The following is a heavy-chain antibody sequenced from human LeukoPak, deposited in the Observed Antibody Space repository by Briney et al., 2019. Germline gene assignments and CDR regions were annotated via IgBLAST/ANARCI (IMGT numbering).Heavy chain of an antibody. CDR1: GYTFTGYY. CDR2: INPNSGGT. Sequence: GASVKVSCKASGYTFTGYYMHWVRQAPGQGLEWMGWINPNSGGTNYAQKFQGRVTMTRDTSISTAYMELSRLRSDDTAVYYCATGATGVVNAFDIWGQGTMVTVSS. D-gene: IGHD1-26*01. CDR3: ATGATGVVNAFDI. V-gene: IGHV1-2*02. J-gene: IGHJ3*02.